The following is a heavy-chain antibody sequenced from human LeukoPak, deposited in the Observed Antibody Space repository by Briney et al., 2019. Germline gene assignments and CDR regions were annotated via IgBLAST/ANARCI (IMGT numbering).Heavy chain of an antibody. V-gene: IGHV3-23*01. CDR3: AVLGGIAVAGNIPDY. CDR2: ISGSGGST. Sequence: PRGSLRLACAASGFTLSSYAMSWVRQAPGKGLEWVSAISGSGGSTYYADSVKGRFTISRDNSKNTLYLQMNSQRAEDTAVYYCAVLGGIAVAGNIPDYWGQRTLVTVSS. D-gene: IGHD6-19*01. J-gene: IGHJ4*02. CDR1: GFTLSSYA.